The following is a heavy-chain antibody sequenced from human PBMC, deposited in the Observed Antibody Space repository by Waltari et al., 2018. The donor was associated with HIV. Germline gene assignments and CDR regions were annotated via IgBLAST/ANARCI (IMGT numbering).Heavy chain of an antibody. J-gene: IGHJ6*02. CDR3: ARRPRMAGFYLYYGMDV. V-gene: IGHV4-39*01. D-gene: IGHD2-8*01. CDR2: IYYTGTT. Sequence: QLQQSGPGLVQPSETLSLTCTVAGGSVIHSDYYWDFIRQSPGKGLEWIGNIYYTGTTFYNPSLKSRVTMSADLSKNQFSLRLRSVTAADTAIYYCARRPRMAGFYLYYGMDVWGQGTTVTVSS. CDR1: GGSVIHSDYY.